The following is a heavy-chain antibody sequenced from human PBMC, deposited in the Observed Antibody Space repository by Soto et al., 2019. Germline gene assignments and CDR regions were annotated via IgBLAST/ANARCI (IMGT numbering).Heavy chain of an antibody. CDR2: IRSKANSYAT. D-gene: IGHD6-19*01. CDR1: GFTFSCSA. Sequence: GGSLRLSCAASGFTFSCSAMHWVRQSSGKGLEWVGRIRSKANSYATAYAASVKGRFTISRDDSKNTAYLQMNSLKTEDTAVYYCISGDSSGWDPPRYWGQGTLVTVSS. V-gene: IGHV3-73*01. CDR3: ISGDSSGWDPPRY. J-gene: IGHJ4*02.